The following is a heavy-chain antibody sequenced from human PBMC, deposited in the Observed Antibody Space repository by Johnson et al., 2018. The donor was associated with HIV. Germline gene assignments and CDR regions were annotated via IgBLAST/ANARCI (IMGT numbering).Heavy chain of an antibody. Sequence: VQLVESGGGLVQPGRSLRLSCAASGFTFDDYAMHWVRQAPGKGLEWVSGISWNSGSRGYADSVTGRFTISRDNAKNSLYLQMDSLRGEDTALYYCARGFSSSSSSWKGAFDIWGQGTMVTVSS. D-gene: IGHD6-13*01. J-gene: IGHJ3*02. CDR2: ISWNSGSR. CDR1: GFTFDDYA. V-gene: IGHV3-9*01. CDR3: ARGFSSSSSSWKGAFDI.